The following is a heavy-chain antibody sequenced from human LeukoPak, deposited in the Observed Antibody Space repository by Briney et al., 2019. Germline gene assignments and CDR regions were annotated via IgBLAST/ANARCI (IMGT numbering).Heavy chain of an antibody. Sequence: PSETLSLTCTVSGGSISSSSYYWGWLRQPPGKGLEWIGSIYYSGSTYYNPSLKSRVTISVDTSKNQFSLKLSSVTAADTAVYYCASRGGCSSTSCYNWFDPWGQGTLVTVSS. CDR3: ASRGGCSSTSCYNWFDP. CDR2: IYYSGST. J-gene: IGHJ5*02. D-gene: IGHD2-2*01. V-gene: IGHV4-39*07. CDR1: GGSISSSSYY.